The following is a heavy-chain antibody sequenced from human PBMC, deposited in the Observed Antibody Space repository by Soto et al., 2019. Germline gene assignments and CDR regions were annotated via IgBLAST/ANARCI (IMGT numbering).Heavy chain of an antibody. CDR1: GYTFTGCY. CDR2: INPNSGGT. CDR3: ARDSAKVRSTYYYYYYGMDV. Sequence: ASVKVSCKASGYTFTGCYMHWVRQAPGQGLEWMGWINPNSGGTNYAQKFQGWVTMTRDTSISTAYMELSRPRSDDTAVYYCARDSAKVRSTYYYYYYGMDVWGQGTTVTVSS. V-gene: IGHV1-2*04. J-gene: IGHJ6*02. D-gene: IGHD1-26*01.